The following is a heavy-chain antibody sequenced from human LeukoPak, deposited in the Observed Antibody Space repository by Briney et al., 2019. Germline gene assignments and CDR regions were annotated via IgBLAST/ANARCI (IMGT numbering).Heavy chain of an antibody. J-gene: IGHJ4*02. D-gene: IGHD3-16*02. Sequence: GESLKIPCKGSGYSFTSYWIGWVRQMPGKGLEWMGIIYPGDSDTRYSPSFQGQVTISADKSISTAYLQWSSLKASDTAMYYCARPARVFWGSYRPNPYYFDYWGQGTLVTVSS. CDR3: ARPARVFWGSYRPNPYYFDY. CDR2: IYPGDSDT. V-gene: IGHV5-51*01. CDR1: GYSFTSYW.